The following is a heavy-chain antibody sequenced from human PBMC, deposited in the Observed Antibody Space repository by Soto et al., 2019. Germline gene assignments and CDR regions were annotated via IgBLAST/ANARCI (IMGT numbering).Heavy chain of an antibody. CDR1: GGTFSGYA. CDR3: ARSPFRPSAMDV. Sequence: SVKVSCKASGGTFSGYAISWVRQAPEQGLEWMGEIIPMFGTSNYAQKFQGRVTITVDDATRTVYMEVRDLTSEDTAIYYCARSPFRPSAMDVWGQGTTVTVSS. CDR2: IIPMFGTS. V-gene: IGHV1-69*13. J-gene: IGHJ6*02. D-gene: IGHD3-10*01.